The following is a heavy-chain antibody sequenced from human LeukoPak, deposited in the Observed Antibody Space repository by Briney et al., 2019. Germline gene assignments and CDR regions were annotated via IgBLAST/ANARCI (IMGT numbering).Heavy chain of an antibody. V-gene: IGHV4-59*01. J-gene: IGHJ6*03. CDR1: GGPISSYY. CDR3: ARESPGYYYMDV. Sequence: PSETLSLTCTVSGGPISSYYWSWIRQPPGKGLEWIGYIYYSGSTNYNPSLKSRVTISVDTSKNQFSLKLSSVTAADTAVYYCARESPGYYYMDVWGKGTTVTVSS. CDR2: IYYSGST.